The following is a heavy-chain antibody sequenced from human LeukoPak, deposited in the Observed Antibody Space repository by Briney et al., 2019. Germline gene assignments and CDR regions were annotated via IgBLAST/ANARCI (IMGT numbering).Heavy chain of an antibody. CDR3: AKDYPQPNSSGGS. CDR1: GFTVSLNY. CDR2: IYSGGDT. V-gene: IGHV3-66*01. D-gene: IGHD6-19*01. J-gene: IGHJ4*02. Sequence: GGSLRLSCTASGFTVSLNYMSWVRQAPGKGLEWVSVIYSGGDTDYTDSVKGRFTISGDNSKNILYLQMNSLRAEDTAVYYCAKDYPQPNSSGGSWGQGTLVTVSS.